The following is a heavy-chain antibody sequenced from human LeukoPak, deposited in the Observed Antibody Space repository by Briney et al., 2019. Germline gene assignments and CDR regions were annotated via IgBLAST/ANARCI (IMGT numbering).Heavy chain of an antibody. V-gene: IGHV1-8*02. CDR3: ARGFRSDSSGRKFDC. CDR1: GGTFSSYA. Sequence: ASVKVSCKASGGTFSSYAINWVRQATGQGLEWMGWMNPHSGNTGYAQNFQGRVTMTRNTSIGTAYMELSSLRSEDTAVYYCARGFRSDSSGRKFDCWGQGTLVTVSS. D-gene: IGHD3-22*01. J-gene: IGHJ4*02. CDR2: MNPHSGNT.